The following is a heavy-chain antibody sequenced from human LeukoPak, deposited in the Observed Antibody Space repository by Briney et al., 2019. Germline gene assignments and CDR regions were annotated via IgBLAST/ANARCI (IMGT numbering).Heavy chain of an antibody. CDR3: ATGFLAYYDSSGYHRAEYFQH. CDR1: GYTLTELS. Sequence: GASVKVSCKVSGYTLTELSMHWVRQAPGKGLEWMGGFDPEDGETIYAQKFQGRVTMTEDTSTDTAYMELSSLRSEDTAVYYCATGFLAYYDSSGYHRAEYFQHWGQGTLVTVSS. D-gene: IGHD3-22*01. CDR2: FDPEDGET. V-gene: IGHV1-24*01. J-gene: IGHJ1*01.